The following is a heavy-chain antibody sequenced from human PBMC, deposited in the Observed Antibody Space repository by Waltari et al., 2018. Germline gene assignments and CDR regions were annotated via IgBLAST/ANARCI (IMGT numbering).Heavy chain of an antibody. Sequence: QLRLQESGPGLVKPSETLSLTCTFSAGSISISSSYWGWIRQPPGKGLEWIGSIYYTGSTYYNPSLKSRVTISVDTSKNQFSLKLSSVTAADTAVYYCARDCSGSWYYWFDPWGQGTLVTVSS. J-gene: IGHJ5*02. V-gene: IGHV4-39*07. CDR1: AGSISISSSY. CDR2: IYYTGST. CDR3: ARDCSGSWYYWFDP. D-gene: IGHD6-13*01.